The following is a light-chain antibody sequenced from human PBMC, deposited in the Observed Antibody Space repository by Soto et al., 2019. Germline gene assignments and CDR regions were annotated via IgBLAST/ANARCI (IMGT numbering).Light chain of an antibody. V-gene: IGKV1-27*01. CDR1: QGIYNY. J-gene: IGKJ3*01. CDR3: QKCNSAPYT. Sequence: DTQMTQSPSSLSASVGDRVTITCRASQGIYNYLAWYQQKPGKVPKILIYAASSFVSGVPSRFSGSGSGTDFTLTISSLQLEDVATYYCQKCNSAPYTFGPGTKVDIK. CDR2: AAS.